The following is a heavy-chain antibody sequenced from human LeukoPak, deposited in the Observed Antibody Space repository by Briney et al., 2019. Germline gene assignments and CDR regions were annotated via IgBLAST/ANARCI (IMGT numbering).Heavy chain of an antibody. V-gene: IGHV3-23*01. J-gene: IGHJ4*02. Sequence: AGGSLRLSCAASGFTFSSYAMSWVRQAPGKGLEWVSAISGSGGSTYYADSVKGRFTISRDNSKNTLYLQMNSLRAEDTAVYYCAKDLYSSGWYSFFDYWGQGTLVTVSS. D-gene: IGHD6-19*01. CDR2: ISGSGGST. CDR3: AKDLYSSGWYSFFDY. CDR1: GFTFSSYA.